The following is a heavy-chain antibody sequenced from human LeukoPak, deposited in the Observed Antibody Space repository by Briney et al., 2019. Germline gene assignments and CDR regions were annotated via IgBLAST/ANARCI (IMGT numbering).Heavy chain of an antibody. D-gene: IGHD4-23*01. CDR2: INPSGGST. V-gene: IGHV1-46*01. J-gene: IGHJ3*02. CDR1: GYTFTSYY. Sequence: ASVKVSCKASGYTFTSYYMHWLRQAPGQGLEWMGIINPSGGSTSYAQKFQGRVTMTRDTSTSTVYMELSSLRSEDTAVYYCASVTRPYGGNQAQGAFDIWGQGTMVTVSS. CDR3: ASVTRPYGGNQAQGAFDI.